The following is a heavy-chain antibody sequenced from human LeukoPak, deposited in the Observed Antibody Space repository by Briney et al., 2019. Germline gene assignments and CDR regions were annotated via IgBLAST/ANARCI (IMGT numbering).Heavy chain of an antibody. D-gene: IGHD3-16*01. J-gene: IGHJ4*02. Sequence: GGSLRLSCAASGFTFSTYGMHWVRRAPGEGLEWLAVIWNDGTKKFYAASVKGRFSISRDNSKNTLYLQMNSLRAEDTAVYFCARDSLGGDYWGQGTLVTVSS. V-gene: IGHV3-33*01. CDR1: GFTFSTYG. CDR3: ARDSLGGDY. CDR2: IWNDGTKK.